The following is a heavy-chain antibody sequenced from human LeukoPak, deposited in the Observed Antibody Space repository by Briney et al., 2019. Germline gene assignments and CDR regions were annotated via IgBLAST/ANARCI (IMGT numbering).Heavy chain of an antibody. Sequence: GGPLILSCAASGFTFSNAWMSWVRPMPGKGLEWMGIIYPGDSDTRYSPSFQGQVTISADKSISTAYLQWSSLKASDTAMYYCAVTLGVPATATWYVPWGQGTLVTVSS. D-gene: IGHD2-21*02. CDR3: AVTLGVPATATWYVP. V-gene: IGHV5-51*03. J-gene: IGHJ5*02. CDR2: IYPGDSDT. CDR1: GFTFSNAW.